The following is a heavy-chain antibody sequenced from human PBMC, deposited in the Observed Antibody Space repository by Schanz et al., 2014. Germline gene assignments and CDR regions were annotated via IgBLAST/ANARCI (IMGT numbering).Heavy chain of an antibody. CDR2: VSGSGNTM. CDR1: GFTFSSHS. D-gene: IGHD1-26*01. Sequence: VQLVESGGGVVQPGGSLRLSCVASGFTFSSHSMNWVRQAPGQGLEWLAYVSGSGNTMYYADSVKGRFTISRDNAKDSLFLQMNRLRDEDTAVYYCARRYSGRYCFDYWGQGTLVTVAS. CDR3: ARRYSGRYCFDY. J-gene: IGHJ4*02. V-gene: IGHV3-48*02.